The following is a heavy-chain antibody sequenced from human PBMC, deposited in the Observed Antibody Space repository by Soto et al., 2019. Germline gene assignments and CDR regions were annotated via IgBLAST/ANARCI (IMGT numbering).Heavy chain of an antibody. V-gene: IGHV3-21*01. D-gene: IGHD1-20*01. Sequence: SGGSLRLSCAAAGFTFSSYAMSWVRQAPGKGLEWVSSISSSSSYIYYADSVKGRFTISRDNAKNSLYLQMNSLRAEDTAVYYCAREAGGISVPKELDYWGQGTLVTVSS. CDR1: GFTFSSYA. J-gene: IGHJ4*02. CDR2: ISSSSSYI. CDR3: AREAGGISVPKELDY.